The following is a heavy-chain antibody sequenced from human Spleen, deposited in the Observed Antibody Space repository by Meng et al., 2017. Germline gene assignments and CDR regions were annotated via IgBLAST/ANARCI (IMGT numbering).Heavy chain of an antibody. CDR1: GGSISTTGYY. J-gene: IGHJ3*02. D-gene: IGHD3-9*01. CDR2: IYFSGNA. V-gene: IGHV4-39*07. CDR3: AGDGGGPYFYDHAALDI. Sequence: GSLRLSCTVSGGSISTTGYYWGWLRQPPGKGLEWIWSIYFSGNAYYSPSHKCRVTMSVDPSKPQFSLRLSSVTAPDTAVYYFAGDGGGPYFYDHAALDIWGQGTMVTVSS.